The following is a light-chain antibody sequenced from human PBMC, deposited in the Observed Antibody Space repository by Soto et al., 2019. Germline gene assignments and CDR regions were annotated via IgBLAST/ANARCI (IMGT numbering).Light chain of an antibody. Sequence: IQLTQSPSSLSASVGDRVTITCRAGQDISSALAWYQQRPGKAPKLLLYDASSLDAGVPSRFSGSGSGTDFTLSITSLRPEDFATYYCQQFNDFPLTFGGGTKVQIK. CDR1: QDISSA. CDR3: QQFNDFPLT. V-gene: IGKV1D-13*01. CDR2: DAS. J-gene: IGKJ4*01.